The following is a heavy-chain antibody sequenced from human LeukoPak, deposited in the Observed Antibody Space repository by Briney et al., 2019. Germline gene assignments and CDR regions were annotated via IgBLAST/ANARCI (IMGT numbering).Heavy chain of an antibody. V-gene: IGHV3-7*01. CDR3: ARGLWTAHYYYYYGMDV. CDR1: GFTFTDYF. Sequence: GGSLRLSCVASGFTFTDYFMSWVRQAPGKGLEWVASIKHNGGEKYYVDSVKGRFTISRDNAKNSLYLQVNSLRAEDTAVYYCARGLWTAHYYYYYGMDVWGQGTTVTVSS. CDR2: IKHNGGEK. D-gene: IGHD3/OR15-3a*01. J-gene: IGHJ6*02.